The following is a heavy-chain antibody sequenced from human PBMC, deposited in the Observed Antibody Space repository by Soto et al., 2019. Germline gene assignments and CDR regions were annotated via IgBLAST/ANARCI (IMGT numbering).Heavy chain of an antibody. Sequence: EVQLVESGGGLVKPGGSLRLSCAASGFTFSSYSMNWVRQAPGKGLEWVSSISSSSSYIYYADSVKGRFTISRDNAKNSLYEQMNSLLGEDTAVYYCARENARYIVVIVAATFDIWGQGTMVTVSS. D-gene: IGHD2-15*01. V-gene: IGHV3-21*01. CDR2: ISSSSSYI. CDR1: GFTFSSYS. J-gene: IGHJ3*02. CDR3: ARENARYIVVIVAATFDI.